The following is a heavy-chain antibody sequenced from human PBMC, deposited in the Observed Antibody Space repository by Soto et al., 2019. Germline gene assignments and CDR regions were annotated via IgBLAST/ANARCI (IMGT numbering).Heavy chain of an antibody. Sequence: ASVKVSCKASGYTFTGYYMHWVRQAPGQGLEWMGWINPNSGGTNYAQKFQGWVTMTRDTSISTAYMELSRLRSDDTAVYYCARDQGSTSVDYYYYDGMDVWGQGTTVTVSS. D-gene: IGHD2-2*01. J-gene: IGHJ6*02. CDR2: INPNSGGT. CDR1: GYTFTGYY. V-gene: IGHV1-2*04. CDR3: ARDQGSTSVDYYYYDGMDV.